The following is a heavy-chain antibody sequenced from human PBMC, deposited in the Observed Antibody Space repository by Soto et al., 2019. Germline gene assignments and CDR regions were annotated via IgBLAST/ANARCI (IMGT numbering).Heavy chain of an antibody. Sequence: QLQLQESDPGLVKPSETLSLTCTVSGGSISSSSSYWGWIRQPPGKGLEWIGSIYYTGRTYYNPSLKSRVTTSVDTSNNQFSLKLNSVTAADTALYYCARLIFGLVYIDYWGQGALVTVSS. CDR2: IYYTGRT. V-gene: IGHV4-39*01. CDR3: ARLIFGLVYIDY. J-gene: IGHJ4*02. CDR1: GGSISSSSSY. D-gene: IGHD3-3*01.